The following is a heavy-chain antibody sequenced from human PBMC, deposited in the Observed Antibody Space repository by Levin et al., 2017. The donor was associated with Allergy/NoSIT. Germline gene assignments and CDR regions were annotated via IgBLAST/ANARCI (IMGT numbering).Heavy chain of an antibody. J-gene: IGHJ4*02. CDR3: ARDGALGYCSSTSCYDDY. D-gene: IGHD2-2*01. CDR1: GFTVSSNY. V-gene: IGHV3-66*01. CDR2: IYSGGST. Sequence: GESLKISCAASGFTVSSNYMSWVRQAPGKGLEWVSVIYSGGSTYYADSVKGRFTISRDNSKNTLYLQMNSLRAEDTAVYYCARDGALGYCSSTSCYDDYWGQGTLVTVSS.